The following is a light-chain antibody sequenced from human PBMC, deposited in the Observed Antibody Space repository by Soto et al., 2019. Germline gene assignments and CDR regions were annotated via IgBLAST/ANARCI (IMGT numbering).Light chain of an antibody. V-gene: IGLV3-21*02. CDR3: QVWDSSGDDQV. CDR1: NIGRKN. Sequence: SYELTQPPSVSVAPGQTARITCGGDNIGRKNVHWYQQKPGQAPVLVVYEDSDRPPGTPERFSGSKSQKTASLTISGVEAGDEADYYCQVWDSSGDDQVFGGGTKLTVL. J-gene: IGLJ3*02. CDR2: EDS.